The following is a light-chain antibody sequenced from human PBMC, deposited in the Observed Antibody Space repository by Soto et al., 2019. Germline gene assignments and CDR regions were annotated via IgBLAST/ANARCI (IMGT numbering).Light chain of an antibody. CDR1: SSNIGSNT. CDR2: SNN. CDR3: AAWDDSLNGQWV. Sequence: QSVLTQPPSASGTPGQRVTISCSGSSSNIGSNTVNWYQQLPGTAPKLLIYSNNQRPSGVPDRFSGSKSGTSASLAISGLQSEHEADYYCAAWDDSLNGQWVFGGGTKLTVL. J-gene: IGLJ3*02. V-gene: IGLV1-44*01.